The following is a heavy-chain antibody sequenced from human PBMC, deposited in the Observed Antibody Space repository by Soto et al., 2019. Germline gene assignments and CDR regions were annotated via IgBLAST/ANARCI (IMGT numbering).Heavy chain of an antibody. CDR2: ISAYNGNT. CDR1: GYTFTSYG. V-gene: IGHV1-18*04. D-gene: IGHD2-15*01. J-gene: IGHJ4*02. Sequence: ASVKVSCKASGYTFTSYGISWARQAPGQGLEWMGWISAYNGNTNYAQKLQGRVTMTTDTSTSTAYMELRSLRSDDTAVYYCARGKGYCSGGSCYLGALFDYWGQGTPVTVSS. CDR3: ARGKGYCSGGSCYLGALFDY.